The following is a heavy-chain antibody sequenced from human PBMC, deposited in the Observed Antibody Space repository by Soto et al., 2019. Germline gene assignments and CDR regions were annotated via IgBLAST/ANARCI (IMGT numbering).Heavy chain of an antibody. J-gene: IGHJ5*02. CDR2: ISAYNGNT. CDR3: ARVYCSGGSCDSGIGWCDP. Sequence: GAPVKVSCKASGYTFTSYGISWVRQAPGQGLEWMGWISAYNGNTNYAQKLQGRVTMTTDTSTSTAYMELRSLRSDDTAVYYCARVYCSGGSCDSGIGWCDPWGQGAVGTVSA. D-gene: IGHD2-15*01. CDR1: GYTFTSYG. V-gene: IGHV1-18*04.